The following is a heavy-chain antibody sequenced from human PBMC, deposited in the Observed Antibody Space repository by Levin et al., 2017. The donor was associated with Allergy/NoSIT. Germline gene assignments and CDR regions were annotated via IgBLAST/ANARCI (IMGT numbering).Heavy chain of an antibody. CDR2: ISGSGGST. D-gene: IGHD3-10*01. CDR3: AREGELLWFGESTRWFDP. CDR1: GFTFSTYA. Sequence: GGSLRLSCAASGFTFSTYAMSWVRQAPGKGLEWVSAISGSGGSTYYADSVKGRFTISRDNSKNTLYLQMNSLRAEDTAVYYCAREGELLWFGESTRWFDPWGQGTLVTVSS. J-gene: IGHJ5*02. V-gene: IGHV3-23*01.